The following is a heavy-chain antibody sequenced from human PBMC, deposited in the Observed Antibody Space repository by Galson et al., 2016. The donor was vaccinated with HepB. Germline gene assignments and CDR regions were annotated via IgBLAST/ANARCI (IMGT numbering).Heavy chain of an antibody. J-gene: IGHJ5*02. CDR2: IDWDDDK. V-gene: IGHV2-70*13. CDR1: GFSLSTSGMS. D-gene: IGHD3-22*01. CDR3: ARGEYYYENSSTKRTRWFDP. Sequence: PALVKPTQTLTLTCTFSGFSLSTSGMSVTWIRQPPGKALEWLALIDWDDDKYYTTSLKSRLTISRDTSKNQVVLRMTNMDPVDTATYYCARGEYYYENSSTKRTRWFDPWGQGTLVTVSS.